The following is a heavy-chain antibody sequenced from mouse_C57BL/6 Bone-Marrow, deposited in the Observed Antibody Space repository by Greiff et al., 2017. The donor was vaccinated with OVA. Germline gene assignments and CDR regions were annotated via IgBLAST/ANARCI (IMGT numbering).Heavy chain of an antibody. CDR1: GYTFTDYN. V-gene: IGHV1-18*01. CDR2: INPNNGGT. D-gene: IGHD2-3*01. J-gene: IGHJ3*01. Sequence: EVKLMESGPELVKPGASVKIPCKASGYTFTDYNMDWVKQSHGKSLEWIGDINPNNGGTIYNQKFKGKATLTVDKSSSTAYMELRSLTSEDTAVYYCASLYDGYPSWFAYWGQGTLVTVSA. CDR3: ASLYDGYPSWFAY.